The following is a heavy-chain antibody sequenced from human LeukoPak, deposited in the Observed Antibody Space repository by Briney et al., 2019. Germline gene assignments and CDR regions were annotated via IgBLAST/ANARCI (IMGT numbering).Heavy chain of an antibody. CDR1: GFTFSSYA. V-gene: IGHV3-23*01. Sequence: GGSLRLSCAASGFTFSSYAMSWVRQAPGKGLEWVSAISGSGGSTYYADSVKGRFTISRDNSKNTLYLQMNSLRAEDTAVYYCAKDYGQGDCSGGSCYILFDYWGQGTLVTVSS. D-gene: IGHD2-15*01. CDR3: AKDYGQGDCSGGSCYILFDY. CDR2: ISGSGGST. J-gene: IGHJ4*02.